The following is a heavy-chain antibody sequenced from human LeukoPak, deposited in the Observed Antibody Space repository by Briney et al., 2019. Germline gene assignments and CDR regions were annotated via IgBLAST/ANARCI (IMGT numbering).Heavy chain of an antibody. CDR1: GFTFSSNY. D-gene: IGHD5-24*01. V-gene: IGHV3-53*01. CDR3: ARERMATIVHYFDY. Sequence: GGSLRLSCAASGFTFSSNYMSWVRQAPGKGLEWVSVIYSGGSTYYADSVKGLFTISRDNSKNTLYLQMNSLRAEDTAVYYCARERMATIVHYFDYWGQGTLVTVSS. J-gene: IGHJ4*02. CDR2: IYSGGST.